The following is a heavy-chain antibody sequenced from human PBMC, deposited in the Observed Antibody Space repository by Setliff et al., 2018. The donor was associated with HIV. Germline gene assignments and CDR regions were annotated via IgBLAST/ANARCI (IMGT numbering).Heavy chain of an antibody. CDR3: GKDHGILTCDYTDL. CDR2: ISAYNGNT. CDR1: GYTFLNSG. Sequence: ASVKVSCKSSGYTFLNSGVTWVRQAHGQGLEWMGWISAYNGNTKYAKNFQDRLTLTTDTSTGTAYMTLTSLTSNDTAVFYCGKDHGILTCDYTDLWGQGTLVTVSS. D-gene: IGHD3-9*01. J-gene: IGHJ1*01. V-gene: IGHV1-18*01.